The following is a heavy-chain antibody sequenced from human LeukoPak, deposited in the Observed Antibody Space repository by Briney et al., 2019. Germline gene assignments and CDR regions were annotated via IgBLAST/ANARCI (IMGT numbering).Heavy chain of an antibody. CDR1: GFTFSSYA. J-gene: IGHJ3*02. CDR2: ISGSGGST. CDR3: WGKTPPRDAFDI. V-gene: IGHV3-23*01. Sequence: PGGSLRLSCAASGFTFSSYAMSWVRQAPGKGLEWVSAISGSGGSTYYADSVKGRFTISRDNSKNTLYLRMNSLRAEDTAVYYCWGKTPPRDAFDIWGQGTMVTVSS. D-gene: IGHD7-27*01.